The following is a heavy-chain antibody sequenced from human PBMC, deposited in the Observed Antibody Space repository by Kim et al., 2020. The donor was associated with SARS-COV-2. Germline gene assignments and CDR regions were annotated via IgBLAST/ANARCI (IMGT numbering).Heavy chain of an antibody. CDR2: ISGSGGST. Sequence: GGSLRLSCAASGFTFSSYAMSWVRQAPGKGLEWVSAISGSGGSTYYADSVKGRFTISRDNSKNTLYLQMNSLRAEDTAVYYCAKHVRLLLWFRELLSHPDYWGQGTLVTVSS. CDR1: GFTFSSYA. CDR3: AKHVRLLLWFRELLSHPDY. J-gene: IGHJ4*02. D-gene: IGHD3-10*01. V-gene: IGHV3-23*01.